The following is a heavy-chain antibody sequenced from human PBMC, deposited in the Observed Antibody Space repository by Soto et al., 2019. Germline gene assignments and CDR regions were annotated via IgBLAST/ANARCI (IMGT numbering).Heavy chain of an antibody. Sequence: PGGSLRLSCAASGFTFSTYSLSWVRQAPGKGLECISYITGSSVTIYYADFVRGRFTISRDNAKNSLYLQMDSLRAEDTAVYYCARSTSSGYYFDSWGPGTLVTVSS. D-gene: IGHD3-22*01. J-gene: IGHJ4*02. V-gene: IGHV3-48*01. CDR3: ARSTSSGYYFDS. CDR2: ITGSSVTI. CDR1: GFTFSTYS.